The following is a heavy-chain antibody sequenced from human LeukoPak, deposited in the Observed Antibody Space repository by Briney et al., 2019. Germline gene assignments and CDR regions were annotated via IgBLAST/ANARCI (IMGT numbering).Heavy chain of an antibody. V-gene: IGHV3-30*18. J-gene: IGHJ4*02. CDR2: MSYDGSNK. CDR1: GFTFSSYG. CDR3: AKGGTNWGSDFDY. Sequence: AGGSLRISCAASGFTFSSYGMHWVRQAPGKGLEWVAVMSYDGSNKYYADSVKGRFTISRDNSKNTLYLQMNSLRAEDTAVYYCAKGGTNWGSDFDYWGQGTLVTVSS. D-gene: IGHD7-27*01.